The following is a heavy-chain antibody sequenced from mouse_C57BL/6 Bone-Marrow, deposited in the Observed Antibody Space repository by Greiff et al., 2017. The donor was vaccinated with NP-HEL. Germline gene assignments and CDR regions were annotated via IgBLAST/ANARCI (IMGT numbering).Heavy chain of an antibody. D-gene: IGHD2-2*01. CDR2: ISSGGSYT. CDR1: GFTFSSYG. Sequence: LQLVESGGDLVKPGGSLKLSCAASGFTFSSYGMSWVRQTPDKRLEWVATISSGGSYTYYPDSVKGRFTISRDNAKNTLYLQMSSLKSEDTAMYYCAREGDGYEFAYWGQGTLVTVSA. J-gene: IGHJ3*01. V-gene: IGHV5-6*01. CDR3: AREGDGYEFAY.